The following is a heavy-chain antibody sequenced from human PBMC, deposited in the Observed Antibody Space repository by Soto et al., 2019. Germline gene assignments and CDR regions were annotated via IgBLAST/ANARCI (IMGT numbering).Heavy chain of an antibody. CDR3: ARNHYDILTGYLGPLDY. J-gene: IGHJ4*02. D-gene: IGHD3-9*01. Sequence: GGSLRLSCSDSGFTVSSNYMSWVRQAPGKGLEWVSVIYSGGSTYYADSVKGRFTISRDNSKNTLYLQMNSLRAEDTAVYYCARNHYDILTGYLGPLDYWGQGTLVTVSS. CDR1: GFTVSSNY. V-gene: IGHV3-53*01. CDR2: IYSGGST.